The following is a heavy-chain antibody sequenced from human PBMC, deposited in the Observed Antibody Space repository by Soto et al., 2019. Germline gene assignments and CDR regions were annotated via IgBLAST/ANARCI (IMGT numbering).Heavy chain of an antibody. CDR1: GGSISSGGYY. D-gene: IGHD2-2*01. CDR3: ARSGYCSSTSCYAQSPYYYSGMDV. J-gene: IGHJ6*02. V-gene: IGHV4-31*03. Sequence: QVQLQEPGPGLVKPSQTLSLTCTVSGGSISSGGYYWSWIRQHPGKGLEWIGYIYYSGSTYYNPSLKSRVTISVDTSKNQFSLKLSSVTAADTAVYYCARSGYCSSTSCYAQSPYYYSGMDVWGQMNKVTVSS. CDR2: IYYSGST.